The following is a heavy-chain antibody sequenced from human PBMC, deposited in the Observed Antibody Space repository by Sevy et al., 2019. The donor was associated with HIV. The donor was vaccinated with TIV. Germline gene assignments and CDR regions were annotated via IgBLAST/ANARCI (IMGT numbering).Heavy chain of an antibody. CDR3: TRDLESTFWMVVAARPYYFDY. CDR1: GFTFSSYA. D-gene: IGHD2-15*01. CDR2: ISYDGSNK. Sequence: GGCLRLSCAASGFTFSSYAMHWVRQAPGKGLEWLAVISYDGSNKYYADSVKGRFTISRDNSKNKLYLQMNSLRAEDTAVYYCTRDLESTFWMVVAARPYYFDYWGQGTLVTVSS. V-gene: IGHV3-30-3*01. J-gene: IGHJ4*02.